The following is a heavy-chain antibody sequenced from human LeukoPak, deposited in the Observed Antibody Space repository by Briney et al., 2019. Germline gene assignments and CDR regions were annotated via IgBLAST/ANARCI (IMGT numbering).Heavy chain of an antibody. J-gene: IGHJ6*02. CDR1: GYTFTSYG. V-gene: IGHV1-18*01. CDR2: ISAYNGNT. Sequence: ASVKVSCKASGYTFTSYGISWVRQAPGQGLEWMGWISAYNGNTNYAQKLQGRVTMTTDTSTSTAYMELRSLRSDDTAVYYCARAITYDFWSDYYTVREAYYYGMDVWGQGTTVTVSS. CDR3: ARAITYDFWSDYYTVREAYYYGMDV. D-gene: IGHD3-3*01.